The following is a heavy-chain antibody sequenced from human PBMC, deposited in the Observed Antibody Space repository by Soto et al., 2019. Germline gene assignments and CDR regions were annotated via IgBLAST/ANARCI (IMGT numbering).Heavy chain of an antibody. J-gene: IGHJ4*02. Sequence: QVQLVQSGAEVKKPGASVKVSCKASGYTFTSYDINWVRQATGQGLEWMGWMNPNSGNTGYAQKFQGRVTMTRNTSISTAYMGLSSLKSEDTGVYYCAGGRWTDENFDYWGQGTLVTVSS. CDR3: AGGRWTDENFDY. CDR2: MNPNSGNT. D-gene: IGHD1-1*01. V-gene: IGHV1-8*01. CDR1: GYTFTSYD.